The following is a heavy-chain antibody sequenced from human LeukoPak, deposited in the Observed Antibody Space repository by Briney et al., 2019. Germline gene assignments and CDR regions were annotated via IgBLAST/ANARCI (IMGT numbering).Heavy chain of an antibody. D-gene: IGHD6-19*01. CDR1: GGSISNSAYY. CDR2: TYYSGVT. CDR3: AREVPGGQWRHNWFDP. J-gene: IGHJ5*02. V-gene: IGHV4-31*03. Sequence: PSETLSLTCTVSGGSISNSAYYWSWIRQHPGKGLEWIGYTYYSGVTYYSPSLKSRVTISTDTSKNQFSLKLNSVTAADTAVYYCAREVPGGQWRHNWFDPWGQGTLVTVSS.